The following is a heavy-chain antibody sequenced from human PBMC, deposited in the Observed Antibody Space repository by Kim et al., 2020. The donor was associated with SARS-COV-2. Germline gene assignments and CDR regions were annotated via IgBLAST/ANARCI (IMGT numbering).Heavy chain of an antibody. D-gene: IGHD6-19*01. Sequence: GGSLRLSCAASGFTFSTYGMHWVRQTPGKGLEWVAVIWYDGSNKYYVDSVKGRFTVSRDNSKNTLYLQMNSLRAEDTAVYYCARDCSRRSSGWCHDYWGRGTLVTVSS. CDR2: IWYDGSNK. CDR1: GFTFSTYG. CDR3: ARDCSRRSSGWCHDY. J-gene: IGHJ4*02. V-gene: IGHV3-33*08.